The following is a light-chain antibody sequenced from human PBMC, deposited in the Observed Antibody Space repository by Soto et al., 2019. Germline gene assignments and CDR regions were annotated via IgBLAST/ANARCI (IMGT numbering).Light chain of an antibody. CDR1: QSVSSN. CDR2: GAS. J-gene: IGKJ2*01. V-gene: IGKV3-15*01. Sequence: EIVMTQSPATLSVSPGERATLSCRASQSVSSNLAWYQQKPGQAPRLLIYGASTRATGIPARFSGSGSGTEFTQTISSMQSEDFAVYYCQQYNNWPPYTFGQGTKLEIK. CDR3: QQYNNWPPYT.